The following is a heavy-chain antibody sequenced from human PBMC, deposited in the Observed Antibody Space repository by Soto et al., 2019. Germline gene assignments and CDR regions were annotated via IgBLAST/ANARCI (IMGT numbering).Heavy chain of an antibody. CDR2: IYHSGSS. Sequence: QVHLQESGPGVVKPSGTLSLSCVVSGGSVGSNNWWSWVRQAPGKGLEWLGEIYHSGSSRYSPSLKSRLTMSLDNSTTHFSLTLSSVTAADTAVYYCATWKTTTFDIWGPGTLVTVSS. CDR3: ATWKTTTFDI. V-gene: IGHV4-4*02. J-gene: IGHJ3*02. CDR1: GGSVGSNNW. D-gene: IGHD1-1*01.